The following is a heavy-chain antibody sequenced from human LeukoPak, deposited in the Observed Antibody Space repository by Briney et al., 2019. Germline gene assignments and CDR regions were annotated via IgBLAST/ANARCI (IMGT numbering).Heavy chain of an antibody. CDR3: ARDGDYEITFGGVIAPYYFDY. J-gene: IGHJ4*02. CDR2: ISSSSSYI. V-gene: IGHV3-21*01. CDR1: GFTFSSYS. Sequence: PGGSLRLSCAASGFTFSSYSMNWVRQAPGKGLEWVSSISSSSSYIYYADSVKGRFTISRDNAKNSLYQQMNSLRAEDTAVYYCARDGDYEITFGGVIAPYYFDYWGQGTLVTVSS. D-gene: IGHD3-16*02.